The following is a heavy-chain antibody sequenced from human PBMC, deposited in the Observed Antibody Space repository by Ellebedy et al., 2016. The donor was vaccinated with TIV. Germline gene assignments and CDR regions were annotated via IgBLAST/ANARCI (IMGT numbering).Heavy chain of an antibody. CDR2: IQYEESDT. CDR1: GSTFRSYG. Sequence: PGGSLRLSCAASGSTFRSYGMYWVRQAPGKGPAWAAFIQYEESDTHYADSVKGRFTISRDNSKNTLYLQMNSLRAEDTAVYYCAKLIQHTDKGAVDIWGQGTMVTVPS. D-gene: IGHD2-21*01. J-gene: IGHJ3*02. CDR3: AKLIQHTDKGAVDI. V-gene: IGHV3-30*02.